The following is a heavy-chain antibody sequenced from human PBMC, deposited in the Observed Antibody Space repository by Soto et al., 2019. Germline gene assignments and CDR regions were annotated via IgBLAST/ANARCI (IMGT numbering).Heavy chain of an antibody. J-gene: IGHJ4*02. CDR3: ARALRSSDY. Sequence: PGGSLRLSCAASGFAFSSCWMSWVRQAPGKGVEWVANIKQDGSEKYYVDSVKGRFTISRDNAKNSLYLQMNSMRAEDTDVYYYARALRSSDYWGQGTLVTVSS. D-gene: IGHD6-6*01. CDR2: IKQDGSEK. V-gene: IGHV3-7*01. CDR1: GFAFSSCW.